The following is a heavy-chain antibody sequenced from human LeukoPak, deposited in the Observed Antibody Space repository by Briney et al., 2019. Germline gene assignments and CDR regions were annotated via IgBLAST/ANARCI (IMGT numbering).Heavy chain of an antibody. CDR1: VGTFSSYA. Sequence: GASVKVSCKASVGTFSSYAISWVRQAPGQGLEWMGGIIPIFGTANYAQKFQGRVTITADESTSTAYMELSSLRSEDTAVYYCARDGGIAARTPNYYYYGMDVWGQGTTVTVSS. CDR3: ARDGGIAARTPNYYYYGMDV. V-gene: IGHV1-69*13. D-gene: IGHD6-6*01. CDR2: IIPIFGTA. J-gene: IGHJ6*02.